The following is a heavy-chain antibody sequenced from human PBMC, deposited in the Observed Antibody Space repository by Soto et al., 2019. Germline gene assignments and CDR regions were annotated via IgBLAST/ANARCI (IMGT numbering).Heavy chain of an antibody. CDR2: IYYSGTT. D-gene: IGHD4-17*01. V-gene: IGHV4-61*01. J-gene: IGHJ2*01. CDR1: GASVSSGSYY. Sequence: TSETLSLTCTVSGASVSSGSYYWSWIRQPPGKGLECIGYIYYSGTTNYDPSLKSRLTISLDTSRNQFSLKLSSVTAADTAVYYWARTVPAKGGGGYFVLWGRGTLVPVS. CDR3: ARTVPAKGGGGYFVL.